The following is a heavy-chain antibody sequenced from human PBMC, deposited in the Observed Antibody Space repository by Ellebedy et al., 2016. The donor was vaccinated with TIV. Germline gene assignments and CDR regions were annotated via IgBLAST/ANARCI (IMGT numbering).Heavy chain of an antibody. D-gene: IGHD2-15*01. Sequence: PGGSLRLSCVDSGPIFSHNWMSWVRQAPGKGLEWVAKINPLGSQKSYVDSVKGRFTISRDNAENSLFLEMNSPRVEDTAVYYCAAEAWWRLDSWGQGTLVTVSS. V-gene: IGHV3-7*01. CDR1: GPIFSHNW. CDR3: AAEAWWRLDS. J-gene: IGHJ4*02. CDR2: INPLGSQK.